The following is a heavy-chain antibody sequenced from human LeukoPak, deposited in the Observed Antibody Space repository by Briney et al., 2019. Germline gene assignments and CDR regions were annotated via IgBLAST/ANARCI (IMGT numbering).Heavy chain of an antibody. CDR3: ARCFGELSYYYGMDV. Sequence: SVKVSCKASGGTFSSYAISWVRQAPGQGLEWMGRIIPILGIANYAQKFQGRVTIPADKSTSTAYMELRSLRSEDTAVYYCARCFGELSYYYGMDVWGQGTTVTVSS. CDR2: IIPILGIA. CDR1: GGTFSSYA. J-gene: IGHJ6*02. V-gene: IGHV1-69*04. D-gene: IGHD3-16*02.